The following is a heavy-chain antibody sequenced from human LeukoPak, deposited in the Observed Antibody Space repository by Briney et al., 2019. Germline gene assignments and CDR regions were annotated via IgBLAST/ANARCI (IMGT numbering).Heavy chain of an antibody. CDR3: ARGGPIDYYYGMDV. D-gene: IGHD2-21*01. J-gene: IGHJ6*02. CDR1: GGSISSGDYY. V-gene: IGHV4-30-4*01. CDR2: IYYSGST. Sequence: YPSETLSLTCTVSGGSISSGDYYWSWIRQPPGKGLEWIGYIYYSGSTYYNPSLKSRVTISVDTSKNQFSLKLSSVTAADTAVYYCARGGPIDYYYGMDVWGQGTTVTVSS.